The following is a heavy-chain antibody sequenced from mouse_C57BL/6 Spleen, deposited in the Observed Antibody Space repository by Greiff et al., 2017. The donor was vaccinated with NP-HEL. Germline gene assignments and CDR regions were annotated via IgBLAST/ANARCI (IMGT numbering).Heavy chain of an antibody. CDR1: GYTFTSYW. J-gene: IGHJ2*01. V-gene: IGHV1-69*01. CDR3: ALYYDYDRYFDY. D-gene: IGHD2-4*01. Sequence: QVQLQQPGAELVMPGASVKLSCKASGYTFTSYWMHWVKQRPGQGLEWIGEIDPSDSYTNYNQKFKGKSTLTVDKSSSTAYMQLSSLTSADSAVYYCALYYDYDRYFDYWGQGTTLTVSS. CDR2: IDPSDSYT.